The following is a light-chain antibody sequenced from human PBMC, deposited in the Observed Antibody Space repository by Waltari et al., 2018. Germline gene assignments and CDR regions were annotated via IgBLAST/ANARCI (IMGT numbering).Light chain of an antibody. CDR1: SSDAGGYNY. Sequence: QSALTQPASVSGSPGQSITISCTGTSSDAGGYNYVPWYQQPPGKAPNLMIYDVSNRPSGVSNRFSGSKSGNTASLTISGLQAEDEADYYCSSYTSSSTVVFGGGTKLTVL. CDR2: DVS. J-gene: IGLJ2*01. V-gene: IGLV2-14*01. CDR3: SSYTSSSTVV.